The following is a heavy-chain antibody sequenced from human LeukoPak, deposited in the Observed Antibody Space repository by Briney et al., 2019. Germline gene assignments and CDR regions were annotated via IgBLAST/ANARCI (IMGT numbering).Heavy chain of an antibody. J-gene: IGHJ6*02. CDR1: GFTFRTYW. Sequence: GGSLRLSCGASGFTFRTYWMTWVRQAPGKGLEWVAVISYDGSNKYYADSVKGRFTISRDNSKNTLYLQMNSLRAEDTAVYYCARGGYCSGGSCYPPPSSYYYYGMDVWGQGTTVTVSS. CDR3: ARGGYCSGGSCYPPPSSYYYYGMDV. CDR2: ISYDGSNK. D-gene: IGHD2-15*01. V-gene: IGHV3-30*03.